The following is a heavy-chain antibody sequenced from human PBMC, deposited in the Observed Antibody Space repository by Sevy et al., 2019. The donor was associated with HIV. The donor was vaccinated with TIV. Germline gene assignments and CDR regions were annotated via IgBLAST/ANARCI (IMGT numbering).Heavy chain of an antibody. V-gene: IGHV1-18*01. CDR2: ISAYNGNT. CDR1: GYTFTSYG. J-gene: IGHJ3*02. D-gene: IGHD2-15*01. CDR3: ARDIGLGYCSGGSCYDAFDI. Sequence: ASVKVSCKASGYTFTSYGISWVRQAPGQGLEWMGWISAYNGNTNYAQKLQGRVTMTTDTSTSTAYMELRSLRSDDTAVYYCARDIGLGYCSGGSCYDAFDIWGQGTMVTVSS.